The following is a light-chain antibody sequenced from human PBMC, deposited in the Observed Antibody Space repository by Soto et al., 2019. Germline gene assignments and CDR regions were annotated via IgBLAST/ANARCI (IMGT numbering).Light chain of an antibody. J-gene: IGLJ1*01. V-gene: IGLV2-23*01. CDR2: EGH. CDR3: CLYVGATTYV. CDR1: SGYAGTYSL. Sequence: QSVLAQPPSVYVSAAQWITISYTGASGYAGTYSLVSAYQQHPGKAPKVVIYEGHKRPSGVPDRFSGSTSVNTASLTISGLQTDDEDDYYCCLYVGATTYVFGTGTKVTVL.